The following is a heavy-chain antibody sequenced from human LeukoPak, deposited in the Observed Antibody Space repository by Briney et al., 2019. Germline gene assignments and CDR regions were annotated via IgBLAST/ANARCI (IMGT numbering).Heavy chain of an antibody. J-gene: IGHJ4*02. CDR2: IYYSGST. V-gene: IGHV4-39*01. CDR1: GGSISSSSYY. D-gene: IGHD6-13*01. CDR3: ASSSGETIAAAGPGFDY. Sequence: SETLSLTCTVSGGSISSSSYYWGCIRQPPGKGLECIGSIYYSGSTYYNSSLKSRVTISVDTSKNQFSLKLSSVTAADTAVYYCASSSGETIAAAGPGFDYWGQGTLVTVSS.